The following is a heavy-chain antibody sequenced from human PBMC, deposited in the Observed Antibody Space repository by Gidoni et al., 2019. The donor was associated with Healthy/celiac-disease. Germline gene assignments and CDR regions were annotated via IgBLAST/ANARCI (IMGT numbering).Heavy chain of an antibody. J-gene: IGHJ4*02. CDR3: ARSLGGRGIYYFDY. CDR2: IYYSGST. CDR1: GGSISSSSYY. D-gene: IGHD3-16*01. Sequence: QLQLQESGPGLVKPSETLSLTCTVSGGSISSSSYYWGWIRQPPGKGLEWIGSIYYSGSTYYNPSLKSRVTISVDTSKNQFSLKLSSVTAADTAVYYCARSLGGRGIYYFDYWGQGTLVTVSS. V-gene: IGHV4-39*01.